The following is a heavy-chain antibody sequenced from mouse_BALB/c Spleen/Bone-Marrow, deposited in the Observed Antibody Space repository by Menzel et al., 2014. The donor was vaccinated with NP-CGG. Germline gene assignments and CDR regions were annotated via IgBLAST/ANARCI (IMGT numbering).Heavy chain of an antibody. J-gene: IGHJ4*01. D-gene: IGHD2-3*01. CDR3: ARYDYAIDY. V-gene: IGHV1S41*01. CDR1: GYSFASYW. Sequence: DLVKPGASVKLSCKASGYSFASYWINWLKQRPGQGLEWIGRIAPGSGSTYYNEMFKGKATLTADTSSSTAYIQLSSLSSEDAAVYFCARYDYAIDYWGQGTSVTVSS. CDR2: IAPGSGST.